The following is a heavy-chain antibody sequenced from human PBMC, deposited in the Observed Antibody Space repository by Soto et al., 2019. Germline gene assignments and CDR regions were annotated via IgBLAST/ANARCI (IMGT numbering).Heavy chain of an antibody. D-gene: IGHD3-9*01. V-gene: IGHV1-2*04. Sequence: GASVKVSCKASGYTFTGYYMHWVRQAPGQGLEWMGWINPNSGGTNYAQKFQGWVTMTRDTSISTAYMELSRLRSDDTAVYYCARVLRYFDWLSPLGYWGQGTLVTVSS. CDR1: GYTFTGYY. CDR3: ARVLRYFDWLSPLGY. CDR2: INPNSGGT. J-gene: IGHJ4*02.